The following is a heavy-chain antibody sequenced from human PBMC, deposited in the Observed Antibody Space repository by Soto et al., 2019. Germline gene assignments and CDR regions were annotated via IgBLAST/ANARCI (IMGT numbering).Heavy chain of an antibody. Sequence: EVQLVESGGNLVQPGGSLRLSCAVSGFTLSEHYVDWVRQAPGKGLEWVGRTRNKANGYTTEYAASVKGRSTISRDDSKNSVELQMNSLKTEDTAVYYCARVLVAGYYFYGMDVWGQGTTVTVSS. CDR3: ARVLVAGYYFYGMDV. V-gene: IGHV3-72*01. D-gene: IGHD2-15*01. J-gene: IGHJ6*02. CDR1: GFTLSEHY. CDR2: TRNKANGYTT.